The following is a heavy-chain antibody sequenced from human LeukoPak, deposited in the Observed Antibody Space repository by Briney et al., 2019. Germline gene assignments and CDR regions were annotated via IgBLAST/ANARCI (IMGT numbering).Heavy chain of an antibody. V-gene: IGHV3-9*01. CDR3: AKDIGYGDFDYYMDV. CDR2: ISWNSGSI. D-gene: IGHD2-21*01. J-gene: IGHJ6*03. CDR1: GFTFDDYA. Sequence: PGGSLRLSCAASGFTFDDYAMHWVRQAPGKGLEWVSGISWNSGSIGYADYVKGRFTISRDNAKNSLYLQMNSLRAEDTALYYCAKDIGYGDFDYYMDVWGKGTTVTVSS.